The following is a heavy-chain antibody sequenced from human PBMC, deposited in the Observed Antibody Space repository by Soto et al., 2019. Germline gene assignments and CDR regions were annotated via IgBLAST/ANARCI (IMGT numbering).Heavy chain of an antibody. Sequence: GELLTLSCQGSGDSFTSYWSGWVRQMPGKSLEWMGIIYPGDSDTRYSPSFQGQVTISADKSISTAYLQWSSLKASDTAMYYCAREAGGYDYVTKVGYYYYYYGMDVWGQGTTVTVSS. J-gene: IGHJ6*02. D-gene: IGHD5-12*01. CDR2: IYPGDSDT. V-gene: IGHV5-51*01. CDR1: GDSFTSYW. CDR3: AREAGGYDYVTKVGYYYYYYGMDV.